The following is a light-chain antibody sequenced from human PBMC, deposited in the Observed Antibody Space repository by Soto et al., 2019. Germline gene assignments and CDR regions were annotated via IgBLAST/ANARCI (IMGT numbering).Light chain of an antibody. J-gene: IGKJ5*01. CDR3: QQYDKWPLIT. CDR1: QSFSNNY. CDR2: GAS. V-gene: IGKV3-20*01. Sequence: EIVLTQSPGTLSLSPGERATLSCRASQSFSNNYLAWYQQKPGQAPRLLNYGASNRATGIPDRFSGSGSGIEFTLTISSLQSEDFALYYCQQYDKWPLITFGQGTRLEIK.